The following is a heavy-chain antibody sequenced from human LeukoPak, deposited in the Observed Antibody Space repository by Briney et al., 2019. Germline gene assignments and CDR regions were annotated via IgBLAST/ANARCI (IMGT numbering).Heavy chain of an antibody. Sequence: GGSLRLSCAASGFTFSGRWMSWLRQAPGKGLEWVAVISYDGSNKYYADSVKGRFTISRDNSKNTLYLQMNSLRAEDTAVYYCARDRTPWDGDYLFDYWGQGTLVTVSS. CDR3: ARDRTPWDGDYLFDY. CDR1: GFTFSGRW. CDR2: ISYDGSNK. V-gene: IGHV3-30-3*01. D-gene: IGHD4-17*01. J-gene: IGHJ4*02.